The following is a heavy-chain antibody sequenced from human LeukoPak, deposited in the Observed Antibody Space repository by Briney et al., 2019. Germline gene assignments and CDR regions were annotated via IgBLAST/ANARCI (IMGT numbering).Heavy chain of an antibody. CDR3: ARGGFTFGGVISGEGLNWFDP. Sequence: ASVTVSCKASGGTFSSYAISWVRQAPGQGLEWMGGIIPIFGTANYAQKFQGRVTITADESTSTAYMELSRLRSDDTAVYYCARGGFTFGGVISGEGLNWFDPWGQGTLVTVSS. V-gene: IGHV1-69*01. J-gene: IGHJ5*02. CDR1: GGTFSSYA. D-gene: IGHD3-16*01. CDR2: IIPIFGTA.